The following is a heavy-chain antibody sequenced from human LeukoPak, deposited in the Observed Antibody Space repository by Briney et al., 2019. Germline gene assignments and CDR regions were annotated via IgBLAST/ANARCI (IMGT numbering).Heavy chain of an antibody. J-gene: IGHJ4*02. CDR2: IYYSGSA. CDR3: ESGTPQRWSSL. CDR1: GGSICSSSYY. Sequence: SETLSLTCTVSGGSICSSSYYWGWIRHPPGKGLEWIGSIYYSGSAYYNPPHKSRVTISVDTSRNQHSLRLSSVTPAVTASDYRESGTPQRWSSLWGQGNLVTVS. V-gene: IGHV4-39*07. D-gene: IGHD3-10*01.